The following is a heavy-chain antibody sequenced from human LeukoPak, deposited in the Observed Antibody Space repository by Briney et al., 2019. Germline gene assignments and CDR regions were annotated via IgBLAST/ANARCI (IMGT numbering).Heavy chain of an antibody. CDR1: GFTFSNYG. CDR2: IKQDGSEK. Sequence: GGSLRLSCAASGFTFSNYGMHWVRQAPGKGLEWVAYIKQDGSEKYYMDSVKGRFTISRDNAKNSLYLQMNSLRAEDTAVYYCARGGQNYYYYMDVWGKGTTVTVSS. J-gene: IGHJ6*03. V-gene: IGHV3-7*01. CDR3: ARGGQNYYYYMDV.